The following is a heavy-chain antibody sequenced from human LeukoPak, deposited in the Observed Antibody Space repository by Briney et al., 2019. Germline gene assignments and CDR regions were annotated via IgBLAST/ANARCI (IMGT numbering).Heavy chain of an antibody. D-gene: IGHD5-18*01. CDR3: ASTRGYSYVTLYCYYYMDV. Sequence: EPSETLSLTCTVSGGSISSYYWSWIRQPPGKGLEWIGYIYYSGSTYYNPSLKSRVTISVDTSKNQFSLKLSSVTAADTAVYYCASTRGYSYVTLYCYYYMDVWGKGTTVTVSS. J-gene: IGHJ6*03. CDR1: GGSISSYY. V-gene: IGHV4-59*04. CDR2: IYYSGST.